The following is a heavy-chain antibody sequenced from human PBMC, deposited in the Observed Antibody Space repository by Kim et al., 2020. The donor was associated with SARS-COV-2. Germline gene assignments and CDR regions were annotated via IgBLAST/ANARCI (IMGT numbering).Heavy chain of an antibody. CDR1: GYTFTGYY. J-gene: IGHJ4*02. Sequence: ASVKVSCKASGYTFTGYYMHWVRQAPGQGLEWMGWINPNSGGTNYAQKFQGRVTMTRDTSISTAYMELSRLRSDDTAVYYCARERAIRMVYAITRGRNYYFDYWGQGTLVTVSS. V-gene: IGHV1-2*02. CDR2: INPNSGGT. D-gene: IGHD2-8*01. CDR3: ARERAIRMVYAITRGRNYYFDY.